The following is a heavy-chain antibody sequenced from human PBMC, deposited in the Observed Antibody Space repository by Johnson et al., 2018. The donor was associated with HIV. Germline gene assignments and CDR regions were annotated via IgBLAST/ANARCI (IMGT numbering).Heavy chain of an antibody. CDR2: IKQDGSEK. CDR3: ARDCSSWRHAFDI. J-gene: IGHJ3*02. CDR1: GFTFSSYW. Sequence: VQLVESGGGLVQPGGSLRLSCAASGFTFSSYWMSWVRQAPGKGLEWVANIKQDGSEKYYVDSVKGRFTISRDNAKNSLYLQMNSLRADDAAVYYCARDCSSWRHAFDIWGQGTMVTVAS. V-gene: IGHV3-7*05. D-gene: IGHD6-13*01.